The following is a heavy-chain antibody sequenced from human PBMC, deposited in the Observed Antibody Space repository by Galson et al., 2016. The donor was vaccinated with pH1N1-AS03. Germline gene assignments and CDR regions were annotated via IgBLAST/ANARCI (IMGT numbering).Heavy chain of an antibody. CDR3: ARGSGSPHWFDP. D-gene: IGHD3-3*01. CDR2: VVGVDGRL. V-gene: IGHV3-23*01. CDR1: GFTFSIYA. J-gene: IGHJ5*02. Sequence: SLRLSCAASGFTFSIYAMHWVRQAPGKGLEWVSGVVGVDGRLWYAESVKGRLTVSRDNSKGTLDLQMNSLRADDTAVYYCARGSGSPHWFDPWGQGTLVTVSS.